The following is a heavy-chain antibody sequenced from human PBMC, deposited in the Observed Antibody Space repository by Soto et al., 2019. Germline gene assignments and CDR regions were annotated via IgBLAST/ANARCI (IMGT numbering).Heavy chain of an antibody. Sequence: ASVKVSCNASGYTFIRYAMHWVRQAPGQRLEWMGWINVGNGNTKYSQKFQGRVTITRDTSASTAYVELSSLTSEDTAVYYCARDRRQVPVLGLYYYDYWGQGTLVTVSS. CDR3: ARDRRQVPVLGLYYYDY. CDR1: GYTFIRYA. CDR2: INVGNGNT. V-gene: IGHV1-3*01. D-gene: IGHD3-16*01. J-gene: IGHJ4*02.